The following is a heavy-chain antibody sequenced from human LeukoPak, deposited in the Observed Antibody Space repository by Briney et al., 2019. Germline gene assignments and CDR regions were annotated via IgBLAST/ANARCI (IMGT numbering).Heavy chain of an antibody. CDR3: AKMGGSGSYYNVISDWFDP. CDR1: GFTFSSYA. J-gene: IGHJ5*02. D-gene: IGHD3-10*01. Sequence: PGGSLRLSCAASGFTFSSYAMSWVRQAPGKGLEWVSAISGSGGSTYYADSVKGRFTISRDSSKNTLYLKMNSLRAEDTAVYYCAKMGGSGSYYNVISDWFDPWGQGTLVTVSS. V-gene: IGHV3-23*01. CDR2: ISGSGGST.